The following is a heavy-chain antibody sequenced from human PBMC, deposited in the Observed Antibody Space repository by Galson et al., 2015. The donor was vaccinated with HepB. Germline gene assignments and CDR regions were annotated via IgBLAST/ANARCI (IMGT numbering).Heavy chain of an antibody. CDR3: ARSYGSGSYEVHYYGMDV. D-gene: IGHD3-10*01. CDR2: TYYRSKWYN. J-gene: IGHJ6*02. V-gene: IGHV6-1*01. CDR1: GDSVSSNSAA. Sequence: CAISGDSVSSNSAAWNWIRQSPSRGLEWLGRTYYRSKWYNDYTVSVKSRIIINPDTSKNQFSLQLNSVTPEDTAVYYCARSYGSGSYEVHYYGMDVWGQGTTVTVSS.